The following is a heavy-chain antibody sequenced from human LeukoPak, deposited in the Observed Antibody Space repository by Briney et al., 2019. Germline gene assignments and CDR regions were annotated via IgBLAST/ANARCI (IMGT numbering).Heavy chain of an antibody. D-gene: IGHD5-18*01. CDR3: ARDHGYGYYFDY. CDR1: GGSISSGSYC. V-gene: IGHV4-61*09. CDR2: IHTSGNT. Sequence: SETLSLTCTVSGGSISSGSYCWSWIRQPAGRGLEWIGHIHTSGNTNYNPSLKSRVTISVDTSKNQFSLKLSSVTAADTAVYYCARDHGYGYYFDYWGQGTLVTVSS. J-gene: IGHJ4*02.